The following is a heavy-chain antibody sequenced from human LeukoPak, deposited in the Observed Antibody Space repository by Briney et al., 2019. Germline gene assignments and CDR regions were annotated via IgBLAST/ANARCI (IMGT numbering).Heavy chain of an antibody. CDR3: AKDSGSGYYHSFLDY. V-gene: IGHV3-30-3*01. Sequence: GGSLRLSCAASGFTFSSYAMHWVRQAPGKGLEWVAVISYDGSNKYYADSVKGRFTISRDNSKNTLYLQMNSLRAEDTAVYYCAKDSGSGYYHSFLDYWGQGTLVTVSS. CDR1: GFTFSSYA. D-gene: IGHD3-22*01. J-gene: IGHJ4*02. CDR2: ISYDGSNK.